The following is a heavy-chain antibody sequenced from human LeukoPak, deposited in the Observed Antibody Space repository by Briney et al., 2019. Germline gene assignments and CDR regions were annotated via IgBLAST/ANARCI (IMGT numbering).Heavy chain of an antibody. Sequence: GRSLRLSCAASGFTFSSYAMHWVRQAPGKGLEWVAVISYDGSNKYYADSVKGRFTISRDNSKNTLYLQMNSLRAEDTAVYYCARGPRILADGSYYFDYWGQGTLVTVSS. J-gene: IGHJ4*02. CDR2: ISYDGSNK. CDR3: ARGPRILADGSYYFDY. CDR1: GFTFSSYA. V-gene: IGHV3-30*04. D-gene: IGHD3-3*02.